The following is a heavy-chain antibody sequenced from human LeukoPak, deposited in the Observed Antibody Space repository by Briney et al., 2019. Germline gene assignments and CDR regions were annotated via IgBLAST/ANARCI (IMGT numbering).Heavy chain of an antibody. Sequence: GGSLRLSCAASGFTFSSYSMNWVRQAPGKGLEWVSYISSSSSTIYYADSVKGRLTISRDNAKNSLYLQMNSLRAEDTAVYYCARGAYCGGDCYSDFDYCGQGTLVTVSS. D-gene: IGHD2-21*02. CDR1: GFTFSSYS. J-gene: IGHJ4*02. CDR2: ISSSSSTI. CDR3: ARGAYCGGDCYSDFDY. V-gene: IGHV3-48*01.